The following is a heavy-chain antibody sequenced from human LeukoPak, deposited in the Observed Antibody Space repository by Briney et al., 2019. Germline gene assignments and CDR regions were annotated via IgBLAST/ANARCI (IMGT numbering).Heavy chain of an antibody. V-gene: IGHV3-7*01. D-gene: IGHD3-22*01. Sequence: ARSLRLSCVGAGFTFTTYWMSWVRQAPGRWREWVANIKKEGSEEYYVDSVKGRFTISRDNAKNSLYLQMNSLSAEDTAVYYCAELGITMIGGVWGKGTTVTIYS. CDR3: AELGITMIGGV. CDR2: IKKEGSEE. J-gene: IGHJ6*04. CDR1: GFTFTTYW.